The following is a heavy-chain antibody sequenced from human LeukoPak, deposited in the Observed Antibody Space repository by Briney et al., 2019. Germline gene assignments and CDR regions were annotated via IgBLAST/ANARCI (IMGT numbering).Heavy chain of an antibody. CDR3: ARICSSTSCLGSFDY. D-gene: IGHD2-2*01. J-gene: IGHJ4*02. Sequence: PSETLSLTCAVSGYTIGSGCNWGWLRPPPGGRLEWIASIYHGGSTYYNTSLKSRVTISVDTSKNQFSLKLSSVTAADTAVYYCARICSSTSCLGSFDYWGQGTLVIVSS. CDR1: GYTIGSGCN. V-gene: IGHV4-38-2*01. CDR2: IYHGGST.